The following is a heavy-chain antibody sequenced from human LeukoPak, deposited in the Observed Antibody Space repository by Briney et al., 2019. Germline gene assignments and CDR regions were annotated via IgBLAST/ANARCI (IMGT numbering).Heavy chain of an antibody. CDR3: ARVDYSGKYHGSLDY. CDR2: MFNGGST. J-gene: IGHJ4*02. V-gene: IGHV4-61*01. D-gene: IGHD1-26*01. Sequence: SETLSLTCTVSGTSVSSAYYYWSWIRQPPGKGLEWIGYMFNGGSTNFNPSLKSRVTISGDTSKNQFSLKLTSVTAADTAVYYCARVDYSGKYHGSLDYWGQGTLVTVSS. CDR1: GTSVSSAYYY.